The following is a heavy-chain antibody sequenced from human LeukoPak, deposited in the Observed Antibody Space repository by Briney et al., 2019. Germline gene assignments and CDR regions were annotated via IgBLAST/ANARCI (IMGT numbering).Heavy chain of an antibody. J-gene: IGHJ4*02. CDR3: ASPYYYASGSFDV. CDR2: IYSGGGT. D-gene: IGHD3-10*01. V-gene: IGHV3-53*01. Sequence: GGSLRLSCAASGFTFSSNYISWVRQAPGKGLEWVSVIYSGGGTNYADSVKGRFTISRDNTKNTLYLQMKSLRAEDTAVYYCASPYYYASGSFDVWGQGTLVTVSS. CDR1: GFTFSSNY.